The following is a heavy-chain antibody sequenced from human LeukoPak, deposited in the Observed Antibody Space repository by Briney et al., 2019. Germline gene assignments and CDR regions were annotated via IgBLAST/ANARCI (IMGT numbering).Heavy chain of an antibody. J-gene: IGHJ4*02. CDR2: IYYIGTS. V-gene: IGHV4-59*08. Sequence: SETLSLTCTVSGGSISPYYWSWIRQPPGKGLEWIGYIYYIGTSNYNPSLKSRVTITVDSENQFSLELSSVTAADTAVYYCARSSIVLREGFDYWGQGSLVTVSS. CDR3: ARSSIVLREGFDY. CDR1: GGSISPYY. D-gene: IGHD3-16*02.